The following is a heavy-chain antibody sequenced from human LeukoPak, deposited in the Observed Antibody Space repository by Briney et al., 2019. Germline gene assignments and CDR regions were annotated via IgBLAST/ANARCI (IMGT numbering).Heavy chain of an antibody. V-gene: IGHV3-30*03. J-gene: IGHJ4*02. D-gene: IGHD4-17*01. CDR2: ISYDGSNK. CDR3: ARDHRSVIDY. CDR1: GFTFSSYG. Sequence: GGSLRLSCAASGFTFSSYGMHWVRQAPGKGLEWVAVISYDGSNKYYADSVKGRFTISRDNAENSLYLQMNSLRAEDTAVYYCARDHRSVIDYWGQGTLVTVSS.